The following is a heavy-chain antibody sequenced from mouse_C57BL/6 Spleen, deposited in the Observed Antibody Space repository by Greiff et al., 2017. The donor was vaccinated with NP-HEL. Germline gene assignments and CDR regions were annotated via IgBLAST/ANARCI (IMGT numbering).Heavy chain of an antibody. D-gene: IGHD2-2*01. J-gene: IGHJ3*01. CDR3: TTERIVGYLFAY. CDR2: IDPEDGDT. Sequence: VQLQQSGAELVRPGASVKLSCTASGFNIKDYYMHWVKQRPEQGLEWIGRIDPEDGDTEYAPKFQGKATMTADTSSNTAYLQLSSLTSEDTAVYYCTTERIVGYLFAYWGQGTLVTVSA. V-gene: IGHV14-1*01. CDR1: GFNIKDYY.